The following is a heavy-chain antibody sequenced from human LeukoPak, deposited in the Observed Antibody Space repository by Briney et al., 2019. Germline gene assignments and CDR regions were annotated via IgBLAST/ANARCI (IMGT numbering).Heavy chain of an antibody. D-gene: IGHD4-17*01. CDR3: ARDRYGDSLDY. J-gene: IGHJ4*02. V-gene: IGHV3-21*04. CDR2: ISSSSSYI. Sequence: GGSLRLSCATSGFSFSSYAMSWVRQAPGKGLEWVSSISSSSSYIYYADSVKGRFTISRHNAKNSLYLQMNSLRAEDTAVYYCARDRYGDSLDYWGQGTLVTVSS. CDR1: GFSFSSYA.